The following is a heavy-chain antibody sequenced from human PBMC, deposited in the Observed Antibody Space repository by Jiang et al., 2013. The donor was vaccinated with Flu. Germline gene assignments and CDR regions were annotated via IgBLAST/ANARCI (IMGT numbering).Heavy chain of an antibody. V-gene: IGHV4-59*01. D-gene: IGHD6-19*01. J-gene: IGHJ5*02. CDR3: ARDGGSGWFPDFNWFDP. CDR1: GGSISSYY. CDR2: IYYSGST. Sequence: CTVSGGSISSYYWSWIRQPSGKGLEWIGYIYYSGSTNYNPSLKSRVTISVDTSKNQFSLKLSSVTAADTAVYYCARDGGSGWFPDFNWFDPWGQGTLVTVSS.